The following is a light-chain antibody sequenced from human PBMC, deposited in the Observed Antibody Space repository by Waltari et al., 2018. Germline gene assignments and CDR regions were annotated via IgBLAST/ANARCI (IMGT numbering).Light chain of an antibody. CDR2: KVS. V-gene: IGKV2-30*01. J-gene: IGKJ2*01. CDR3: MQGTHWSFT. CDR1: QSLVYSDGNTF. Sequence: DFVMTQSPLSLSVTLGQSASISCRSSQSLVYSDGNTFLKRFQPRPGQSPRRLIYKVSNRDSGVPDRFSGSGSGTDFTLEISRVEPEDVGLYYCMQGTHWSFTFGQGTKLEI.